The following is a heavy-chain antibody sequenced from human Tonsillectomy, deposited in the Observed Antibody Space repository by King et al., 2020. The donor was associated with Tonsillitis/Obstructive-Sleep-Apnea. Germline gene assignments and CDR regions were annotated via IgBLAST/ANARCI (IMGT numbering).Heavy chain of an antibody. J-gene: IGHJ6*03. Sequence: VQLQQWGAGLLKPSETLSLTCAVYGGSFSGYYWSWIRQPPGKGLEWIGEINHSGSTTYNPSLKSRVTMSVDTSKNQFSLKLTSGTAADTAVYYCARGPKGYYYYYMDVWDKGTTVTVSS. CDR1: GGSFSGYY. CDR3: ARGPKGYYYYYMDV. CDR2: INHSGST. V-gene: IGHV4-34*01.